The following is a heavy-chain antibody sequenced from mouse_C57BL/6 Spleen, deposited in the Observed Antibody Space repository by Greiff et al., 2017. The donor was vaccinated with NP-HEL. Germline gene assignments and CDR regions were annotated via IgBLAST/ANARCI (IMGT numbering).Heavy chain of an antibody. D-gene: IGHD3-3*01. J-gene: IGHJ2*01. CDR2: IDPADSDT. CDR1: GYTFTSYW. V-gene: IGHV1-69*02. CDR3: AQGDVHKAVDY. Sequence: QVHVKQSGAELVRPGASVKLSCKASGYTFTSYWMHWVKQRPGQGLEWIGGIDPADSDTKYNQKFKGKATLTADKSSSTAYLPLSSLSSEDSAVYYCAQGDVHKAVDYWGQGTTLTVSS.